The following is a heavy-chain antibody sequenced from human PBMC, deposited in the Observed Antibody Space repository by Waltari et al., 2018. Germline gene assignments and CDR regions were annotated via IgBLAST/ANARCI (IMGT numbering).Heavy chain of an antibody. J-gene: IGHJ2*01. D-gene: IGHD2-8*01. CDR2: IYYSGST. CDR1: GGSISSSSSY. CDR3: ARHPAMTIMLWYFDL. V-gene: IGHV4-39*01. Sequence: QLQLQESGPGLVKPSETLSLTCTVSGGSISSSSSYWGWLRQPPGKGLEWIGSIYYSGSTYYNPSLKSRVTIAVDTSKNQFSRKLSSVTAADTAVYYCARHPAMTIMLWYFDLWGRGTLVTVSS.